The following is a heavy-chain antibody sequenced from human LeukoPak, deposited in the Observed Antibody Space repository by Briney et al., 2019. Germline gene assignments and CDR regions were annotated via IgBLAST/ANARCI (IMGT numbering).Heavy chain of an antibody. D-gene: IGHD5-18*01. CDR2: IIPIFGTA. V-gene: IGHV1-69*05. CDR1: GGAFSSYA. Sequence: ASVKVSCKASGGAFSSYAISWVRQAPGQGLEWMGGIIPIFGTANYAQKFQGRVTMTRDTSISTAYMELSRLRSDDTAVYYCARVWIHDAYYYMDVWGKGTTVTISS. CDR3: ARVWIHDAYYYMDV. J-gene: IGHJ6*03.